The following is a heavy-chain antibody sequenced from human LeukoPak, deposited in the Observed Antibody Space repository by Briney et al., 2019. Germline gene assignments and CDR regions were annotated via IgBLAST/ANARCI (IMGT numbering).Heavy chain of an antibody. CDR3: ARSARLMKGVVEVNALDD. D-gene: IGHD3-3*01. V-gene: IGHV3-48*03. Sequence: PGGSLTLSCEDSGFTFRSYEMNWVRQAPGKGLEGIAYLSSSGSAFSYADSVKGRFTIARDNAKNSVYLEMNSLRADDTAVYYCARSARLMKGVVEVNALDDWGQGTLVTVSS. J-gene: IGHJ4*02. CDR1: GFTFRSYE. CDR2: LSSSGSAF.